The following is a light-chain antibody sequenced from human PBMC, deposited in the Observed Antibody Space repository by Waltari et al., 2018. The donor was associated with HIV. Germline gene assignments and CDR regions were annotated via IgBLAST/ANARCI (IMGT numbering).Light chain of an antibody. Sequence: SYEMAQPRSVSVALGQTATIACRGHKIGEKYVHWYQQRPGQAPQTIVFRSNLRPSGIPARFSGSNSVNTATLTITRVQAADEADYFCQVGDNGDNVLFGGGTTLTVL. J-gene: IGLJ3*02. V-gene: IGLV3-9*01. CDR1: KIGEKY. CDR3: QVGDNGDNVL. CDR2: RSN.